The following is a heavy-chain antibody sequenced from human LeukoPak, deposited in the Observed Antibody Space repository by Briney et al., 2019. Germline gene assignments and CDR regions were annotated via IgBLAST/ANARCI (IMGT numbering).Heavy chain of an antibody. CDR2: INHSGRT. D-gene: IGHD2-15*01. J-gene: IGHJ5*02. CDR1: GGSFSGYY. CDR3: ARPLGYCSDSRCPQSWFDP. Sequence: SETLSLTCAVSGGSFSGYYWTWIRQPPGKGLEWIGEINHSGRTNYNPSLKSRVIISVDTSKNQFSLKLNSVAAADTAVYYCARPLGYCSDSRCPQSWFDPWGQGTLVTVSS. V-gene: IGHV4-34*01.